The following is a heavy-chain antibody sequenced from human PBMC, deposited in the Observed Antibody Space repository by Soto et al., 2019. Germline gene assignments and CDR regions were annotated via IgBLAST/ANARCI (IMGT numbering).Heavy chain of an antibody. V-gene: IGHV3-23*01. Sequence: EGSLRLSCAAAGCTFCSGTMSWVRQAPAKGLEWVSGISISGDTTYYADSVKGRFTISRDNSKNTLYLQMNSLRAEDTAIYYFARDIRPNDHWCQGTLVIVCS. CDR1: GCTFCSGT. CDR3: ARDIRPNDH. D-gene: IGHD2-21*02. CDR2: ISISGDTT. J-gene: IGHJ4*02.